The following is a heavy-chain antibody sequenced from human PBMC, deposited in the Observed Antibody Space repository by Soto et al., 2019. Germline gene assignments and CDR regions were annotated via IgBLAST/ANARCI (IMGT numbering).Heavy chain of an antibody. V-gene: IGHV4-30-2*01. CDR1: GGSISSGGYS. J-gene: IGHJ5*02. CDR2: IYHSGST. CDR3: ARAFMTTVTTYNWFDP. Sequence: PSETLSLTCTVSGGSISSGGYSWSWIRQPPGKGLEWIGYIYHSGSTYYNPSLKSRVTISVDRSKNQFSLKLSSVTAADTAVYYCARAFMTTVTTYNWFDPWGQGTLVTAPQ. D-gene: IGHD4-17*01.